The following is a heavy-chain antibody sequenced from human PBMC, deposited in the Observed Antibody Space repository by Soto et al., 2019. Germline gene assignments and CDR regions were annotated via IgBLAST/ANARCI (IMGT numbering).Heavy chain of an antibody. CDR3: PTDRGGYDISIPYYYGMDV. D-gene: IGHD3-9*01. CDR1: GFTFSNAW. CDR2: IKSKSDGGTT. V-gene: IGHV3-15*01. J-gene: IGHJ6*02. Sequence: EVQLVESGGGLVKPGGSLRLSCAASGFTFSNAWMSWVRQAPGKGLEWVGRIKSKSDGGTTDYDAPVKGRFTISRDDSKNTLHLQMNSLKTEDTAVYYCPTDRGGYDISIPYYYGMDVWGQGTTVTVSS.